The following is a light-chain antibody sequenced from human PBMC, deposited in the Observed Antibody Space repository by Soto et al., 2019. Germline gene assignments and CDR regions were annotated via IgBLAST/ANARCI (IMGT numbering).Light chain of an antibody. J-gene: IGKJ2*01. V-gene: IGKV3-11*01. CDR2: DAS. CDR3: QQRSNWPPYT. Sequence: EIVLTQSPATLSLSPGERATLSCRASQSVSSYLAWYQQKPGQAPRLLIYDASNRATGIPARFSGSGSGTEFSLTISSREHEDFAVYYCQQRSNWPPYTFGQGTKLEIK. CDR1: QSVSSY.